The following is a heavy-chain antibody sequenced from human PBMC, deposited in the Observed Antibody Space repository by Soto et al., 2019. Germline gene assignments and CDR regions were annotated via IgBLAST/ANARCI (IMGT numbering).Heavy chain of an antibody. D-gene: IGHD2-2*01. CDR2: ISHDGINK. CDR1: GFTFSSYA. Sequence: GGSLRLSCAASGFTFSSYAMNWVRQAPGKGLEWVALISHDGINKYYADSVRGRFTISRDSSTNTLYLQMNSLRAADTAVYYCGRCTSTSCHLGSDYWGQGTLVTVS. J-gene: IGHJ4*02. CDR3: GRCTSTSCHLGSDY. V-gene: IGHV3-30-3*01.